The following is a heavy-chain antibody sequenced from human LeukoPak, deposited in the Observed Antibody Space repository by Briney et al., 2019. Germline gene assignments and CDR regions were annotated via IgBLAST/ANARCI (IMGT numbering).Heavy chain of an antibody. Sequence: PGRSLRLSCAASGFTFSSYAMHWVRQAPGKGLEWVAVISYDGSNKYYADSVKGRFTISRDNSKNTLYLQMNGLRAEDTAVYYCARDVTGDFDYWGQGTLVTVSS. CDR3: ARDVTGDFDY. V-gene: IGHV3-30-3*01. D-gene: IGHD1-14*01. CDR1: GFTFSSYA. CDR2: ISYDGSNK. J-gene: IGHJ4*02.